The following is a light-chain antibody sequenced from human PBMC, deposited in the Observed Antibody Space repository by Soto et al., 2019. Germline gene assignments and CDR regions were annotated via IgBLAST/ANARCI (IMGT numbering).Light chain of an antibody. J-gene: IGLJ7*01. V-gene: IGLV5-37*01. CDR2: YYSDSDK. Sequence: QSVLTQPPSSSESPGESARLTCTLPSDINVGSYNIYWYQQKPGSAPRYLLYYYSDSDKGQGSGVPSRFSGSKDASANTGILLISGLQSEDEADYYCMIWPSNAPAVFGGGTQLTVL. CDR3: MIWPSNAPAV. CDR1: SDINVGSYN.